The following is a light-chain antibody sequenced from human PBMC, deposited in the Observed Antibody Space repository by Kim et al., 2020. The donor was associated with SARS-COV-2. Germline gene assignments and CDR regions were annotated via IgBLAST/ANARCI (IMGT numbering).Light chain of an antibody. V-gene: IGLV3-19*01. CDR1: SLRTYY. J-gene: IGLJ2*01. CDR2: GKN. CDR3: NSRGSDDFPVV. Sequence: SSELTQDPAVSVALGQTVRITCQGDSLRTYYANWYQHKPGQAPILIMYGKNTRPPGIPDRFSGSSSGNTASLTLTGAQAEDEADYYCNSRGSDDFPVVFGGGTKLTVL.